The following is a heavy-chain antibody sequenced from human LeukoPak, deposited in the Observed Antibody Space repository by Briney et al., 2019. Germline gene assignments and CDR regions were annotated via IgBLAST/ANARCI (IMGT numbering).Heavy chain of an antibody. J-gene: IGHJ5*02. D-gene: IGHD5-18*01. CDR1: GYSFTSYW. Sequence: GESLKISCKGSGYSFTSYWISWVRQMPGKGLEWMGIIYPGDSDTRYSPSFQGQVTISADKSISTAYLQWSSLKASDTAMYYCAVRGGYSYGYYNWFDPWGQGTLVTVSS. V-gene: IGHV5-51*01. CDR2: IYPGDSDT. CDR3: AVRGGYSYGYYNWFDP.